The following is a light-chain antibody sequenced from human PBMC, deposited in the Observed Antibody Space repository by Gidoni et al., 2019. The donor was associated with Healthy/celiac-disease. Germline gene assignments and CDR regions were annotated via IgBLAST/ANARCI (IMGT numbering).Light chain of an antibody. V-gene: IGLV1-40*01. CDR1: SSNIGAGYD. J-gene: IGLJ3*02. CDR2: GNS. CDR3: QSYDSSLSGWV. Sequence: QSVPTQPPSVSGAPGQWVTISCTGSSSNIGAGYDVHWYQQLPGTAPKLLIYGNSNRPSGVPDRFSGSKSGTSASLAISGLQAEDEADYYCQSYDSSLSGWVFGGGTKLTVL.